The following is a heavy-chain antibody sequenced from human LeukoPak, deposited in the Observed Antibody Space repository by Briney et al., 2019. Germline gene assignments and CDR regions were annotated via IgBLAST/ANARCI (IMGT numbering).Heavy chain of an antibody. CDR1: GFTFSSYW. Sequence: GGSLRLSCAASGFTFSSYWMSWVRQAPGKGLEWVFNIKQDGSEKYYVDSVKGRFTISRDNAKNSLYLQMNSLRAEDTAVYYCARDLLDWNYYFDYWGQGTLVTVSS. V-gene: IGHV3-7*01. J-gene: IGHJ4*02. CDR2: IKQDGSEK. D-gene: IGHD1-7*01. CDR3: ARDLLDWNYYFDY.